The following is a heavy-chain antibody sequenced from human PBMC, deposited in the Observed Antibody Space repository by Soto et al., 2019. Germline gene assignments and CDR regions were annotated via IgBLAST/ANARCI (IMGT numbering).Heavy chain of an antibody. CDR2: IYHSGST. CDR1: GGSISTTKW. V-gene: IGHV4-4*02. Sequence: NPSETLSLTCGVSGGSISTTKWWSWVRQPPGKGLEWIGEIYHSGSTNYNPSLKSRVTISVDKSKNQFSLKLSSVTAADTAVYYCTSKHYFDPGVIDTWGQETLVTVSS. CDR3: TSKHYFDPGVIDT. D-gene: IGHD3-9*01. J-gene: IGHJ5*02.